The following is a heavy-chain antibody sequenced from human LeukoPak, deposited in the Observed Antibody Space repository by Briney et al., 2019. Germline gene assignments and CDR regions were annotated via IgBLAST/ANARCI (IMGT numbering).Heavy chain of an antibody. D-gene: IGHD5-18*01. CDR1: GFTFSSYA. CDR2: LSEGGHSS. J-gene: IGHJ5*02. CDR3: AFSPLGFNYGYAS. V-gene: IGHV3-23*01. Sequence: GGSLRLSCAASGFTFSSYAMNWVRQAPGKGLEWVSSLSEGGHSSFYADSVKGRFSIYRDDSQNTLYLQMNNVRPDDTALYYCAFSPLGFNYGYASWGQGTLVAVSS.